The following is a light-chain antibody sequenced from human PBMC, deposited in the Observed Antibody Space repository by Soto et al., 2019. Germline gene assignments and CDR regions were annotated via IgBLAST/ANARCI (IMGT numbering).Light chain of an antibody. CDR3: QQYNSYPWT. J-gene: IGKJ1*01. V-gene: IGKV1-5*02. CDR1: QSISNW. CDR2: GAS. Sequence: DIQMTQSPSTLSASVGDRVTIVCRASQSISNWLAWYQQKPGKAPKVLIYGASSLESGVPSRFSGSGSGPEFTLTISSLQPDDFATYYCQQYNSYPWTFGQGTKVDIK.